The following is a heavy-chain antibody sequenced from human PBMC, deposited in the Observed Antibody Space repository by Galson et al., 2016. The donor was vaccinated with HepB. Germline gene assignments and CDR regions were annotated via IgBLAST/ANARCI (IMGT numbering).Heavy chain of an antibody. Sequence: SVKVSCKASGGTFSSYAISWVRQAPGQGLEWMGGITPIFGTANYAQKFQGRVTITADESTSTAYMELSSLRSEDTAVYYCAREGGDDYGDYLEGKRSGWFDPWGQGTLVTVSS. D-gene: IGHD4-17*01. CDR2: ITPIFGTA. V-gene: IGHV1-69*13. J-gene: IGHJ5*02. CDR1: GGTFSSYA. CDR3: AREGGDDYGDYLEGKRSGWFDP.